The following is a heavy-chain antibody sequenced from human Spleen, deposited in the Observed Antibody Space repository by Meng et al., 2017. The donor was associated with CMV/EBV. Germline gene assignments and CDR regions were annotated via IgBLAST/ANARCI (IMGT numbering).Heavy chain of an antibody. Sequence: ASVKVSCKASGYTFTSYYMYWVRQAPGQGLERMGIIDPSGGSTVYAQIFQGRVTVTSDTSTSTVYMELSSLRSEDTAVYYCAQSDYSNYGGWVLWGQGTLVTVSS. D-gene: IGHD4-11*01. CDR1: GYTFTSYY. J-gene: IGHJ4*02. V-gene: IGHV1-46*01. CDR3: AQSDYSNYGGWVL. CDR2: IDPSGGST.